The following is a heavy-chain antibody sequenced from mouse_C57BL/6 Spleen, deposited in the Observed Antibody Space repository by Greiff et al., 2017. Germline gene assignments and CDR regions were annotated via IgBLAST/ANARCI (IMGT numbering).Heavy chain of an antibody. J-gene: IGHJ1*03. Sequence: EVMLVESEGGLVQPGSSMKLSCTASGFTFSDYYMAWVRQVPEKGLEWVANINYDGSSTYYLDSLKSRFIISRDNAKNILYLQMSSLKSEDTATYYCARGYWAYWYFDVWGTGTTVTVSS. V-gene: IGHV5-16*01. CDR1: GFTFSDYY. CDR2: INYDGSST. D-gene: IGHD2-12*01. CDR3: ARGYWAYWYFDV.